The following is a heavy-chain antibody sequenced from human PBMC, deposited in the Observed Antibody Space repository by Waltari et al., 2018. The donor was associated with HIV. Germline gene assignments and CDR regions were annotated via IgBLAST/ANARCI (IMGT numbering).Heavy chain of an antibody. Sequence: QVQLQESGPGLVKPSETLSLTCTVSGCSISSYYWSWIRQPPGKGLEWIGYIYYSGSTNYNPSLKSRVTISVDTSKNQFSLKLSSVTAADTAVYYCASYGGNSAFDYWGQGTLVTVSS. J-gene: IGHJ4*02. V-gene: IGHV4-59*01. D-gene: IGHD4-17*01. CDR1: GCSISSYY. CDR2: IYYSGST. CDR3: ASYGGNSAFDY.